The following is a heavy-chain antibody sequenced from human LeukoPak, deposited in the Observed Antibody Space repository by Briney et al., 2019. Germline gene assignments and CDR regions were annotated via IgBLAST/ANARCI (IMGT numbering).Heavy chain of an antibody. J-gene: IGHJ4*02. D-gene: IGHD2-2*01. Sequence: PSETLSLTCTVSGDSISRGDYHWGWIRQPPGKGLEWIGSIYYSGTTYYYPSLKSRVTISVDTSKNQFSLKLSSVTAADTAVYYCVRDVPSGRFDYWGQGTLVTVSS. CDR1: GDSISRGDYH. CDR2: IYYSGTT. V-gene: IGHV4-39*07. CDR3: VRDVPSGRFDY.